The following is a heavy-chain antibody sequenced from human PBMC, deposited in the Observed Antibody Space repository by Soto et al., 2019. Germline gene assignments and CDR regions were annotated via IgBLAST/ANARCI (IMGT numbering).Heavy chain of an antibody. D-gene: IGHD1-26*01. V-gene: IGHV1-8*01. CDR1: GYSFTSLD. CDR3: ARGVSAGVDY. CDR2: MQPSTGRT. J-gene: IGHJ4*02. Sequence: QVQLVQSGAEVREPGASVKVSCKASGYSFTSLDINWVRQTAGQGLEWMGWMQPSTGRTGYAQKFQGRVTMTRDTSINTAYLELTPLTSDDTAFYYCARGVSAGVDYWGPGTVVTVSS.